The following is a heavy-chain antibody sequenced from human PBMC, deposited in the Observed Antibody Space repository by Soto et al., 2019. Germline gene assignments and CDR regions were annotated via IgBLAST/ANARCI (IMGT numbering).Heavy chain of an antibody. J-gene: IGHJ4*02. CDR1: GYTFTSYG. CDR2: ISAKNGDT. CDR3: ARQHPETPSDY. V-gene: IGHV1-18*01. Sequence: QVQLVQSGAEVKKPGASVKVSCKASGYTFTSYGISWVRQAPGQGLEWMGWISAKNGDTNFAQKFRGRDTLTTDTCTSTVYMELKSLKPDGTAVYYCARQHPETPSDYWGQGSRVAVSS. D-gene: IGHD6-13*01.